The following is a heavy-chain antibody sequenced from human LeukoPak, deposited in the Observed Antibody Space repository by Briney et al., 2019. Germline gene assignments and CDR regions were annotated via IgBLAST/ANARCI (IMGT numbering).Heavy chain of an antibody. D-gene: IGHD6-19*01. CDR2: IRYDGTNK. V-gene: IGHV3-30*02. Sequence: PGGSLRLSCAASGFTFSLYGMHWVRQAPGKGLEWVAFIRYDGTNKYYADSVKGRFTISRDNSKNTLYLQMNSLRAEDTAVYYCAKGGRSSGYYYYMDVWGKGTTVTISS. CDR1: GFTFSLYG. CDR3: AKGGRSSGYYYYMDV. J-gene: IGHJ6*03.